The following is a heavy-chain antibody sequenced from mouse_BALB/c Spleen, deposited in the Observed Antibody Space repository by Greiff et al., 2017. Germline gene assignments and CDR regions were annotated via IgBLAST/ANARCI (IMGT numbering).Heavy chain of an antibody. Sequence: QVQLKESGPELVKPGASVKISCKASGYTFTDYYINWVKQKPGQGLEWIGWIYPGSGNTKYNEKFKGKATLTVATSSSTAYVQLSSLTSEDTAVYVCARDYGQEGWYFDVWGAGTTVTVSS. J-gene: IGHJ1*01. CDR3: ARDYGQEGWYFDV. CDR1: GYTFTDYY. CDR2: IYPGSGNT. D-gene: IGHD1-1*02. V-gene: IGHV1-84*02.